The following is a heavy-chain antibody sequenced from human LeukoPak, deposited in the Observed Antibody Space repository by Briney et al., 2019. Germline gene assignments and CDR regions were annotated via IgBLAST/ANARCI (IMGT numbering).Heavy chain of an antibody. D-gene: IGHD4-11*01. J-gene: IGHJ6*02. Sequence: PGGSLRLSCAASGFTSNTHRMHWVRQAPGKGLEWVSSISGTSTYIHYADSVRGRFTISRDNAKNSLYLQMNSLRAEDTAVYFCARDRGFVGVFYSGIDVWGQGTTITVSS. CDR1: GFTSNTHR. CDR3: ARDRGFVGVFYSGIDV. CDR2: ISGTSTYI. V-gene: IGHV3-21*01.